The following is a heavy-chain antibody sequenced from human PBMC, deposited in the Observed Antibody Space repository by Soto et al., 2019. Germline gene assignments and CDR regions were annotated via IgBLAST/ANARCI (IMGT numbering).Heavy chain of an antibody. Sequence: SETLSLTCTVSGGSISSSSYYWGWIRQPPGKGLEWIGSIYYSGSTYYNPSLKSRLTISVDTAKNQFSLKLSSVTAADTAVYYCARRELRFLEWLGGFDPWGQGTLVTVSS. D-gene: IGHD3-3*01. CDR2: IYYSGST. V-gene: IGHV4-39*01. CDR1: GGSISSSSYY. J-gene: IGHJ5*02. CDR3: ARRELRFLEWLGGFDP.